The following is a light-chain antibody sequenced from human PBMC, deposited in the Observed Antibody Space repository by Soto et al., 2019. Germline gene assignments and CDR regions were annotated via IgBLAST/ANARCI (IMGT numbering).Light chain of an antibody. V-gene: IGKV1-5*03. J-gene: IGKJ1*01. Sequence: DIQMTQSPSTLSASVGDRVTITCRASQSISSWLAWYQQKPGRAPKLLIYKASGLESGVPSRFSGSGSGTEFTLTISSRQPDDFATYSCQQYKTYPWTFGQGTKVEI. CDR1: QSISSW. CDR3: QQYKTYPWT. CDR2: KAS.